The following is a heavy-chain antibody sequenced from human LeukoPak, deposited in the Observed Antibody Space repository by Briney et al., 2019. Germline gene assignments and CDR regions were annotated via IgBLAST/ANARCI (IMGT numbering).Heavy chain of an antibody. CDR3: ARFAYCGGHCWYYFDY. CDR1: GGSFSGYY. D-gene: IGHD2-21*02. V-gene: IGHV4-34*01. Sequence: PSETLSLTCAVYGGSFSGYYWSWIRQPPGKGLEWIGEINHSGSTNYNPSLKSRVTISVDTSKNLFSLKLSSVTAADTAVYYCARFAYCGGHCWYYFDYWGQGSLVTVSS. J-gene: IGHJ4*02. CDR2: INHSGST.